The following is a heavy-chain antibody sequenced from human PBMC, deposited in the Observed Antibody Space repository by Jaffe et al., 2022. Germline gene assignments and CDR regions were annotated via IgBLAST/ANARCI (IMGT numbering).Heavy chain of an antibody. J-gene: IGHJ4*02. V-gene: IGHV3-7*05. CDR1: GFTFSSYW. CDR3: ARDGYYYGSGSRYYFDY. CDR2: IKQDGSEK. D-gene: IGHD3-10*01. Sequence: EVQLVESGGGLVQPGGSLRLSCAASGFTFSSYWMSWVRQAPGKGLEWVANIKQDGSEKYYVDSVKGRFTISRDNAKNSLYLQMNSLRAEDTAVYYCARDGYYYGSGSRYYFDYWGQGTLVTVSS.